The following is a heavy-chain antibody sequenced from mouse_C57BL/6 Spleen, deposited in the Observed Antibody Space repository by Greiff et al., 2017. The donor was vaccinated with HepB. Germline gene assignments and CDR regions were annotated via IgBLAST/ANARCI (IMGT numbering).Heavy chain of an antibody. Sequence: DVQLQESGPELVKPGASVKMSCKASGYTFTDYNMHWVKQSHGKSLEWIGYINPNNGGTSYNQKFKGKATLTVNKSSSTAYMELRSLTSEDSAVYYCASNYDYEAYYFDYWGQGTTLTVSS. V-gene: IGHV1-22*01. CDR2: INPNNGGT. CDR3: ASNYDYEAYYFDY. CDR1: GYTFTDYN. D-gene: IGHD2-4*01. J-gene: IGHJ2*01.